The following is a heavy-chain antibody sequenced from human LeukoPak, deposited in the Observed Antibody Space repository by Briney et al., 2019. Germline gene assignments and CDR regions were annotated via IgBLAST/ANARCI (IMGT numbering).Heavy chain of an antibody. J-gene: IGHJ3*02. Sequence: PGRSLRLSCAASRFTFSSYGMHWVRQAPGKGLEWVAMISYDGSNKHYADSVKGRFTISRDNSKNTLYLQMNSLRAEDTAVYYCATDYWVDSSGYSGYDAFDIWGQGTMVSVSS. CDR1: RFTFSSYG. CDR2: ISYDGSNK. CDR3: ATDYWVDSSGYSGYDAFDI. V-gene: IGHV3-30*03. D-gene: IGHD5-12*01.